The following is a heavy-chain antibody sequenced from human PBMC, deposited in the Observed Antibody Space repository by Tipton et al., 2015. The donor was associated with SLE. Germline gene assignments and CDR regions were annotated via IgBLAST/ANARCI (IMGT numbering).Heavy chain of an antibody. CDR2: ISSSSSYV. J-gene: IGHJ4*02. CDR3: AKSDHFLGYCNGGRCFDYFDS. Sequence: SLRLSCAASGFTFSSYSMNWVRQAPGKGLEWVSSISSSSSYVYYADSVKGRFTISRDNAKNSLYLQMNSLSAEDTAVYYCAKSDHFLGYCNGGRCFDYFDSWGQGTLVTVSS. CDR1: GFTFSSYS. V-gene: IGHV3-21*01. D-gene: IGHD2-15*01.